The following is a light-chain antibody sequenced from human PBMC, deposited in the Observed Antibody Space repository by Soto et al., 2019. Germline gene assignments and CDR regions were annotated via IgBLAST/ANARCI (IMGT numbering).Light chain of an antibody. CDR1: QTITYNF. J-gene: IGKJ4*01. V-gene: IGKV3D-20*01. Sequence: IVLTQSPGTLSLSPGEVATLSCGASQTITYNFLAWYQKKPGLAPRLLVYDASNRATGIPDRFSGSGSGTDFTLTSSTLEPEDFAVYYCQHYGESRSTFGGGTRVEI. CDR3: QHYGESRST. CDR2: DAS.